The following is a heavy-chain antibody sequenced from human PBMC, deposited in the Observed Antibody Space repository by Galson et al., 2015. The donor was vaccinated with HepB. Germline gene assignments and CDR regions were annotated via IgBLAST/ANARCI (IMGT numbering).Heavy chain of an antibody. D-gene: IGHD3-10*01. V-gene: IGHV3-23*01. CDR2: IDGSGDRT. CDR3: VKDVGRDLFGPGA. Sequence: LRLSCAASGFTFRIYGMSWVRQAPGKGLEWVSGIDGSGDRTEYADSVQGRFIVSRDNSKNTLYLQISGLRVEETAKYYCVKDVGRDLFGPGAWGQGTLVTVSS. J-gene: IGHJ5*02. CDR1: GFTFRIYG.